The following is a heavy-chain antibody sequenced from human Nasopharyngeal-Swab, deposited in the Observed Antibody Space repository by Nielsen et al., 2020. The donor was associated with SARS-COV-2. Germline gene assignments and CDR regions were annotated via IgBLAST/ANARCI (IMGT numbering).Heavy chain of an antibody. Sequence: GESLKIYCAASGFTFSLYNMNWVRQAPGRGLEWVSSTGSSSAYIYYADSVKGRFTISRDNSKNTLYLQMNSLRAEDTAVYYCVSTGDYFDLWGQGTLVTVSS. CDR1: GFTFSLYN. V-gene: IGHV3-21*01. D-gene: IGHD7-27*01. CDR3: VSTGDYFDL. CDR2: TGSSSAYI. J-gene: IGHJ4*01.